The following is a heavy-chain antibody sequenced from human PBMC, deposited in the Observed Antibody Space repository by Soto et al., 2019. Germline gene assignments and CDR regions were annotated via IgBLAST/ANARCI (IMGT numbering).Heavy chain of an antibody. J-gene: IGHJ4*02. CDR2: INHSGST. CDR3: ARGQSSIAAAVPYYFDY. V-gene: IGHV4-34*01. D-gene: IGHD6-13*01. CDR1: AGSFSGYY. Sequence: SETLSLTCAVDAGSFSGYYWSWIRQPPGKGLEWIGEINHSGSTNYNPSLKSRVTISVDTSKNQFSLKLSSVTAADTAVYSCARGQSSIAAAVPYYFDYWGQGTLVTVSS.